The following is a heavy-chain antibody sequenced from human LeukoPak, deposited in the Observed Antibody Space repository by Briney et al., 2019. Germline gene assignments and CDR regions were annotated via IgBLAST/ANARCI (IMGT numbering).Heavy chain of an antibody. CDR3: ARGAEWFDY. V-gene: IGHV3-30-3*01. J-gene: IGHJ4*02. Sequence: GRSLRLSCAASGFTFSSYAMHWVRQAPGKGLEWVAVISYDGSNKYYADSVKGRFTISRDNSKNTLYLQMNSLRAEDTAVYYCARGAEWFDYWGQGTLVTVSS. CDR2: ISYDGSNK. D-gene: IGHD3-3*01. CDR1: GFTFSSYA.